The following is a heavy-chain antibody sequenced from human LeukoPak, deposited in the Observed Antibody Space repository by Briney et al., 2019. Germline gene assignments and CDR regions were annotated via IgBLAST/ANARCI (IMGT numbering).Heavy chain of an antibody. CDR2: ISAYNGNT. CDR1: GYTFTSYG. D-gene: IGHD6-19*01. Sequence: GASVKVSCKASGYTFTSYGISWVRQAPGQGLEWMGWISAYNGNTNYAQKLQGRVTMTTDTSTSTAYMELRSLRSDDTAVYYCARDAQPGWQSNYYYYGMDVWGQGTTVTVSS. J-gene: IGHJ6*02. V-gene: IGHV1-18*01. CDR3: ARDAQPGWQSNYYYYGMDV.